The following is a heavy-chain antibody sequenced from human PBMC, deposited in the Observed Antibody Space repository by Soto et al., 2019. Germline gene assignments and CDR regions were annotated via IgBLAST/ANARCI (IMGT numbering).Heavy chain of an antibody. D-gene: IGHD4-4*01. Sequence: VGSLRLSCSASGFPFSSYVMAWVRQAPGKGLEWVSGISCGGSNTFYADSVKGRFTISRDNSKNTLLLQMNSLGAEDTAVYYCAKDSNKYSSSLRGRYFDYWGQGIGVTVSS. J-gene: IGHJ4*02. CDR2: ISCGGSNT. CDR3: AKDSNKYSSSLRGRYFDY. V-gene: IGHV3-23*01. CDR1: GFPFSSYV.